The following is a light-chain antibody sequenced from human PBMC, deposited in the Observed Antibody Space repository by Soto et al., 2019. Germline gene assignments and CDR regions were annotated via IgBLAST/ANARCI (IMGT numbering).Light chain of an antibody. J-gene: IGKJ1*01. V-gene: IGKV1-33*01. Sequence: DIQMTQSPPALAASVGDRVTSTCQASQDIGNSLNWYQHKPGKAPKLVIYDAYNLETGVPSTFSGSGYGTDFTLNISSLQPDDFATYYCQQNYRATPWTFGQGTKVDIK. CDR1: QDIGNS. CDR3: QQNYRATPWT. CDR2: DAY.